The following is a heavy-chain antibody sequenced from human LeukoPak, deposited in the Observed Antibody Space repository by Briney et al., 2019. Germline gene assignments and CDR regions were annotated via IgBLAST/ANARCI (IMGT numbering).Heavy chain of an antibody. J-gene: IGHJ4*02. D-gene: IGHD6-13*01. V-gene: IGHV1-2*02. Sequence: GESLKISCKASGYTFTGYYMHWVRQAPGQGLEWMGWINPNSGGTNYAQKFQGRVTMTRDTSISTAYMELSRLRSDDTAVYYCAPSWHSSSWYFDYWGQGTLVTVSS. CDR2: INPNSGGT. CDR1: GYTFTGYY. CDR3: APSWHSSSWYFDY.